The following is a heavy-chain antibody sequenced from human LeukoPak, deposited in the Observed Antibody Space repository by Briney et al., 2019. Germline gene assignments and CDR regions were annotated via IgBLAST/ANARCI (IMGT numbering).Heavy chain of an antibody. D-gene: IGHD1-14*01. CDR3: ARALSYGTSGGHYFYLDV. CDR1: GFTLNSYL. Sequence: PGGSLRLSCAASGFTLNSYLMSWVRQAPGRGLEWVANIKKDGSEESYLDSVKGRFTVSRDNAKNSLFLQMNSLRGEDTAVYYCARALSYGTSGGHYFYLDVWGKGTTVTVSS. CDR2: IKKDGSEE. V-gene: IGHV3-7*01. J-gene: IGHJ6*03.